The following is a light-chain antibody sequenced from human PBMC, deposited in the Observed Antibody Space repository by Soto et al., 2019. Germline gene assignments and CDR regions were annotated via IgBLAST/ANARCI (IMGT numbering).Light chain of an antibody. CDR3: QQNGSSPTT. CDR1: QSVSSN. J-gene: IGKJ1*01. Sequence: EIVMTQSPATLSVSPGERATLSCRASQSVSSNLAWYQQKPGQAPRLLIYGASGRATGIPDRFSGSGSGTDFTLTISRLEPEDFAVYYCQQNGSSPTTFGHGTKVDI. CDR2: GAS. V-gene: IGKV3-20*01.